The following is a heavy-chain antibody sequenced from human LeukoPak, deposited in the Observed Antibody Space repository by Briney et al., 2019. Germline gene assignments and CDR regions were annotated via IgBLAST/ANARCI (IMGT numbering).Heavy chain of an antibody. Sequence: GGSLRLSCAASGFTFISYAMSWVSQAPGKGLEWVSAISGSGGSIYYADSVKGRFTVSRDNSKNTLYLQMNTLRAEDTAVYYCAKDEDARPMYFQDWGQGTLVTVSS. CDR3: AKDEDARPMYFQD. D-gene: IGHD3-10*02. V-gene: IGHV3-23*01. CDR2: ISGSGGSI. CDR1: GFTFISYA. J-gene: IGHJ1*01.